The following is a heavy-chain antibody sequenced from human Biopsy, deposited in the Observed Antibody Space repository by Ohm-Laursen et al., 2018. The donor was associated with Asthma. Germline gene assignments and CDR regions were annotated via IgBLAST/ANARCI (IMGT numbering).Heavy chain of an antibody. CDR3: ARCQVGYSSGWSLLLKKIYYSGMDV. CDR2: IMTVSGTT. J-gene: IGHJ6*02. D-gene: IGHD6-19*01. V-gene: IGHV1-69*01. Sequence: SSVKVSRKAPGGTFSNFAISWVRQAPGQGLEWLGGIMTVSGTTNYAQKFQGRVTITADESTSTAYMEVTSLRSEDTAIYYCARCQVGYSSGWSLLLKKIYYSGMDVWGQGTAVTVSS. CDR1: GGTFSNFA.